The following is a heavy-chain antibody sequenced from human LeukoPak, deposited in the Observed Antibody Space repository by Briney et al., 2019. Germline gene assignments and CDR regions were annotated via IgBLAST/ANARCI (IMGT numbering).Heavy chain of an antibody. Sequence: PPGGSLRLSCAASGFTFSSYAMSWVRQAPGKGLEWVSVIYSGGTTYYADSVKGRFTISRDNSRNTLYLQMNSLSAEDTAVYYCARVFGVVILGGWFDPWGQGTLVTVSS. CDR3: ARVFGVVILGGWFDP. V-gene: IGHV3-66*01. CDR2: IYSGGTT. J-gene: IGHJ5*02. CDR1: GFTFSSYA. D-gene: IGHD3-3*01.